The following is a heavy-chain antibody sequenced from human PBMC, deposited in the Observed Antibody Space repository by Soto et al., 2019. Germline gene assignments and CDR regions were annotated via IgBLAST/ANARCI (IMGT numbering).Heavy chain of an antibody. V-gene: IGHV3-23*01. CDR3: AKVQGGRWHSSGWLTDAFDI. J-gene: IGHJ3*02. CDR2: ISGSGGST. CDR1: GFTFSSYA. Sequence: PGGSLRLSCAASGFTFSSYAMSWVRQAPGKGLEWVSAISGSGGSTYYADSVKGRFTISRDNSKNTLYLQMNSLRAEDTAVYYCAKVQGGRWHSSGWLTDAFDIWGQGTMVTVSS. D-gene: IGHD6-19*01.